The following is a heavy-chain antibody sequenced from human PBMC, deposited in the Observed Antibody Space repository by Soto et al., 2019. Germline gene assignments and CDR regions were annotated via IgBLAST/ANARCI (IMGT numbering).Heavy chain of an antibody. CDR3: ARATPAGSADF. CDR2: ISYSGSS. Sequence: QVQLQESGPGLVKPSQTLSLTCTVSGGSNIRDGYYWSWLRQHPGKGLEWIAYISYSGSSYSNPSLKSRVTISADTSKNQFSLRLTSVTAADTAVYFCARATPAGSADFWGQGTLVTVSS. D-gene: IGHD2-2*01. J-gene: IGHJ4*02. CDR1: GGSNIRDGYY. V-gene: IGHV4-31*03.